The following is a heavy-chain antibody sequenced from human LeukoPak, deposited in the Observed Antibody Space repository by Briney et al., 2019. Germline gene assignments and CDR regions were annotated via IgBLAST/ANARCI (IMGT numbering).Heavy chain of an antibody. V-gene: IGHV1-18*01. CDR2: ISAYNGNT. CDR1: GYTFTSYG. J-gene: IGHJ4*02. CDR3: ARVRSYYDSSAYDY. D-gene: IGHD3-22*01. Sequence: ASVKVSCKASGYTFTSYGISWVRQAPGQGLEWMGWISAYNGNTNYAQKLQGRVTMTTDTSTSKAYMELRSLRSDDTAVYYCARVRSYYDSSAYDYWGQGTLVTVSS.